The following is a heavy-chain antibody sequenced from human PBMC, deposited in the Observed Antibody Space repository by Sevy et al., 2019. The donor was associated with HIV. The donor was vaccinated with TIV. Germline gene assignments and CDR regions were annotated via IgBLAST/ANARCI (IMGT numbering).Heavy chain of an antibody. CDR3: ARESIGAVGDFDY. D-gene: IGHD6-13*01. V-gene: IGHV4-59*01. CDR2: IYYSGST. Sequence: SETLSLTCTVSGGSIRNYFWSWIRQPPGKGLDWIGYIYYSGSTNYNPSLKTRLTISLDTSKNQFSLNLSSMTAADTAVYYCARESIGAVGDFDYWGQRTLVTVSS. J-gene: IGHJ4*02. CDR1: GGSIRNYF.